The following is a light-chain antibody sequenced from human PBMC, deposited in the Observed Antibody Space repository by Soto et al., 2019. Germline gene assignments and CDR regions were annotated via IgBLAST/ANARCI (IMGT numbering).Light chain of an antibody. V-gene: IGKV3-20*01. CDR2: GAS. J-gene: IGKJ2*01. CDR1: QTISSDF. CDR3: QQYGRT. Sequence: EVVLTQSPGTLSLSPGERATLSCRASQTISSDFLAWYQQKPGQAPRLLIYGASTRATGIPDRFSGSGSGTGFTLTISRLEPEDFAVYDCQQYGRTFGQGTKLDIK.